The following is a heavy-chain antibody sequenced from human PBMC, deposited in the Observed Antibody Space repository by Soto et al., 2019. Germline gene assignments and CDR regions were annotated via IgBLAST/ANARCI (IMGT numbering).Heavy chain of an antibody. Sequence: EVQLVESGGGLVQPGGSLRLCCVASGFSFNSYSMNWVRQAPGKGLEWVSYITSSKSTIYYADSVKGRFTISRDNAKNSLCLQMNSLRDEDTAVYYCARDGSGWYYFDHWGQGSLVTVSS. CDR2: ITSSKSTI. CDR1: GFSFNSYS. V-gene: IGHV3-48*02. D-gene: IGHD3-10*01. CDR3: ARDGSGWYYFDH. J-gene: IGHJ4*02.